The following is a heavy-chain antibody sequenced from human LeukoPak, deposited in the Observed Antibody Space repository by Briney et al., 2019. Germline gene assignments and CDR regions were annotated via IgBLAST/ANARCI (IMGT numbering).Heavy chain of an antibody. CDR1: GGSISNYY. J-gene: IGHJ5*02. CDR2: IYSSGTT. Sequence: PSETLSLTCTVSGGSISNYYWNWIRQPAGKGLEWIGRIYSSGTTNYNPSLKSRVTMSVDTSKNQFSLKLSSVTAADTAVYYCARGSDFWSGYSNNWFDPWGQGTLVIVSS. D-gene: IGHD3-3*01. V-gene: IGHV4-4*07. CDR3: ARGSDFWSGYSNNWFDP.